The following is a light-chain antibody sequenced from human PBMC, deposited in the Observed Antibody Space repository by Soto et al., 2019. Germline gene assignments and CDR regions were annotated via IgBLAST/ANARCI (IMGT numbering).Light chain of an antibody. CDR2: DAS. CDR3: QHYNSYSYT. V-gene: IGKV1-5*01. J-gene: IGKJ2*01. Sequence: DIQMTQSPSTLPASVGDRVTITCRASQSISSWLAWYQQKPGKAPKLLIYDASSLESGVPSKFSGSGSGTEFTLTISSLQPDDFATYYCQHYNSYSYTFGQGTKLEI. CDR1: QSISSW.